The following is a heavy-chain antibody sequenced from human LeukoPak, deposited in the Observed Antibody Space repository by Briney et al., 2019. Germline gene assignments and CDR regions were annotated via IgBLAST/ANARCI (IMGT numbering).Heavy chain of an antibody. CDR1: GFTFSSYA. CDR2: ISYDGSNK. CDR3: AKAGYNWNGVDI. Sequence: GGSLRLSCAASGFTFSSYAMSWVRQAPGKGLEWVAVISYDGSNKYYADSVKGRFTISRDNSKNTLYLQMNSLRAEDTAVYYCAKAGYNWNGVDIWGQGTMVTVSS. J-gene: IGHJ3*02. V-gene: IGHV3-30*18. D-gene: IGHD1-20*01.